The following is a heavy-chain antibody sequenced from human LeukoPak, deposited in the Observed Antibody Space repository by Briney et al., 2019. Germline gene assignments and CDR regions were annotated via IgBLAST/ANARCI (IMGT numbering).Heavy chain of an antibody. CDR1: GFTFSSYA. D-gene: IGHD3-9*01. J-gene: IGHJ4*02. CDR3: AREQYYDILTGSPLDY. Sequence: GGSLGLSCAASGFTFSSYAMHWVRQAPGKGLEWVAVISYDGSNKYYADSVKGRFTISRDNSKNTLYLQMNSLRAEDTAVYYCAREQYYDILTGSPLDYWGQGTLVTVSS. CDR2: ISYDGSNK. V-gene: IGHV3-30*04.